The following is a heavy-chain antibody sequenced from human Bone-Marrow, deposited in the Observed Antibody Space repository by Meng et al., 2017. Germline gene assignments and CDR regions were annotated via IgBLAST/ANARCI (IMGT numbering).Heavy chain of an antibody. CDR1: GYSFTSYW. CDR2: IYPGDSDT. D-gene: IGHD6-13*01. V-gene: IGHV5-51*01. J-gene: IGHJ4*02. Sequence: KVSCKGSGYSFTSYWIGWVRQMPGKGLEWMGIIYPGDSDTRYSPSFQGQVTISADKSISTAYLQWSSLKASDTAMYYCARAGHSSSWYLYFDYWGQGTLVTVSS. CDR3: ARAGHSSSWYLYFDY.